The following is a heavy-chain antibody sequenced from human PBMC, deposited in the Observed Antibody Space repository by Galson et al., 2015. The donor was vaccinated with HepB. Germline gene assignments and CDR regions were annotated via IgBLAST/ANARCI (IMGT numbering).Heavy chain of an antibody. V-gene: IGHV1-69*13. CDR2: IIAIYGTA. D-gene: IGHD2-21*02. CDR1: GGTFSSNA. CDR3: ARDKGTPHCGGDCPLGMDV. Sequence: SVKVSCKASGGTFSSNAISWVRQAPGQGLEWMGGIIAIYGTANYVERFQGRVTMTADQATNTAYMELSSLRSEDTAVYYCARDKGTPHCGGDCPLGMDVWGQGTTVTVSS. J-gene: IGHJ6*02.